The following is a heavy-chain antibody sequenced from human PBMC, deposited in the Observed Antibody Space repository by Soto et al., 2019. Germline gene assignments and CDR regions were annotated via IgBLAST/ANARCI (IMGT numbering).Heavy chain of an antibody. D-gene: IGHD2-15*01. Sequence: QVQLVESGGGVVQPGRSLRLSCAASGFTFSSYGMHWVRQAPGKGLEWVAVISYDGSNKYYADSVKGRFTISRDNSKNTLYLQMNSLRAEDTAVYYCAKVGEDCSGGSCYSFPSRQVSWYFDLWGRGTLVTVSS. V-gene: IGHV3-30*18. CDR2: ISYDGSNK. CDR1: GFTFSSYG. J-gene: IGHJ2*01. CDR3: AKVGEDCSGGSCYSFPSRQVSWYFDL.